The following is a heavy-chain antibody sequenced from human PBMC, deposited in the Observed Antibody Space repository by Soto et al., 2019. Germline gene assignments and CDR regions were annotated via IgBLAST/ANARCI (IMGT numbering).Heavy chain of an antibody. CDR3: ARPDCSSTSCSYYYFALDV. J-gene: IGHJ6*02. V-gene: IGHV1-2*02. CDR1: GYTFSGYN. D-gene: IGHD2-2*01. CDR2: INPHSGGT. Sequence: AAPVKVSCKASGYTFSGYNMHWVLQAPGQGLEWMGWINPHSGGTKYAQKFQGRVTVTRDTSTSTAYLELNRLTSDDTAVYYCARPDCSSTSCSYYYFALDVWGQGTTVTVSS.